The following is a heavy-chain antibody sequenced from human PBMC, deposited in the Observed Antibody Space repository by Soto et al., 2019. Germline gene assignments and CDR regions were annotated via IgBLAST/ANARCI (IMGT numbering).Heavy chain of an antibody. CDR3: AATPDPEYFQH. CDR1: GFTFSNYA. Sequence: PGXSLGLACAASGFTFSNYAIRLVLQAPGKGLEWVAVISYDGSNKYYADPVKRRFTISRDNSKNTLYLQMNSLRAEDTAVYYCAATPDPEYFQHWGQGTLVTVSS. CDR2: ISYDGSNK. V-gene: IGHV3-30*03. J-gene: IGHJ1*01.